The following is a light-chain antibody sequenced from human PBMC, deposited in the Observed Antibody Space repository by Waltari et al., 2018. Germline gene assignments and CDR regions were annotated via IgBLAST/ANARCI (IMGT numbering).Light chain of an antibody. J-gene: IGLJ2*01. CDR3: SSYTSSSPVV. CDR2: DVS. V-gene: IGLV2-14*01. Sequence: QSALPQPASVSGSPGQSITLSCTGTSSDVGGYTYVSWYQQHPGKAPKLMIYDVSKRPSGVSNRFSGSKSGNTASLTISGLQAEDEADYYCSSYTSSSPVVFGGGTKLTVL. CDR1: SSDVGGYTY.